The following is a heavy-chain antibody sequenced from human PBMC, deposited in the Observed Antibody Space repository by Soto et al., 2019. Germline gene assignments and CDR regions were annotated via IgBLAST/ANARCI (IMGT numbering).Heavy chain of an antibody. CDR1: GGSISSYY. CDR2: IYYSGST. V-gene: IGHV4-59*01. Sequence: PEETLSLTCTVSGGSISSYYWSWIRQPPGKGLEWIGYIYYSGSTNYNPSLKSRVTISVDTSKNQFSQKLSSVTAADTAVYYCAREDFDSSGYRNWSVPSCQATLVSLS. CDR3: AREDFDSSGYRNWSVP. J-gene: IGHJ5*02. D-gene: IGHD3-22*01.